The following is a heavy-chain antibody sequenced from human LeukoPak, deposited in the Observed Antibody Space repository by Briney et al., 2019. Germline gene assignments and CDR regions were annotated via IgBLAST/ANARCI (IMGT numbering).Heavy chain of an antibody. J-gene: IGHJ4*02. CDR2: ISPNTGGT. CDR1: GYTFTGYS. Sequence: ASVKVSCKASGYTFTGYSMHWVRQAPGQGLEWMGWISPNTGGTNYAQKFQDRVTMTWDTSISTAYMELNSLRSDDTAVYYCARPCPSSTSSCYDYWGQGTLVTVSS. D-gene: IGHD2-2*01. V-gene: IGHV1-2*02. CDR3: ARPCPSSTSSCYDY.